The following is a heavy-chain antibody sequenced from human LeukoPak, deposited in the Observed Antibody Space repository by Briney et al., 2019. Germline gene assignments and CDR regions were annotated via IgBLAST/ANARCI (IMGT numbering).Heavy chain of an antibody. Sequence: GGSLRISCAASGFTFSSYTMTWVRQAPGKGLEWVSGISGSGGSTYYADSVKGRFTISRDNSKNTLYLQMNSLRAEDTAVYYCAKDRGALGYCSGGTCYADYWGQGTLVTVSS. CDR3: AKDRGALGYCSGGTCYADY. CDR1: GFTFSSYT. D-gene: IGHD2-15*01. V-gene: IGHV3-23*01. CDR2: ISGSGGST. J-gene: IGHJ4*02.